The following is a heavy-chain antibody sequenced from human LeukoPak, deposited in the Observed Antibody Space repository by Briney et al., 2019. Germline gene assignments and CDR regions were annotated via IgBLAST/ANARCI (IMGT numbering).Heavy chain of an antibody. CDR3: AKDNQWLGLDY. Sequence: GGPPRLSCAASGFTFDDYAMHWVRQAPGKGLEWVSGISWNSGSIGYADSVKGRFTISRDNAKNSLYLQMNSLRAEDTALYYCAKDNQWLGLDYWGQGTLVTVSS. V-gene: IGHV3-9*01. J-gene: IGHJ4*02. CDR2: ISWNSGSI. D-gene: IGHD6-19*01. CDR1: GFTFDDYA.